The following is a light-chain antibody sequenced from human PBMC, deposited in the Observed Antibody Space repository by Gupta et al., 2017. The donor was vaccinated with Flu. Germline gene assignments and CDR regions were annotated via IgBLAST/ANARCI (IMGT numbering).Light chain of an antibody. CDR3: QQFHSYPHT. CDR2: AAS. CDR1: QGIRGY. Sequence: PSFLSASIGDRVTITCRASQGIRGYLGWYQQKPGKGPQLLIYAASTLQSGVPSRFSGGGSGTQYTLTIRGLQAEDFASYYCQQFHSYPHTFGQGTRLEIK. J-gene: IGKJ2*01. V-gene: IGKV1-9*01.